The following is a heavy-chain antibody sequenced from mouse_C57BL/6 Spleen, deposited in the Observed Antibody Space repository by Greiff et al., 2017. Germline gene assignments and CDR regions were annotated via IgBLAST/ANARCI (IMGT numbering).Heavy chain of an antibody. CDR2: IDPSDSET. J-gene: IGHJ2*01. CDR1: GYTFTSYW. Sequence: QVQLQQPGAELVRPGSSVKLSCKASGYTFTSYWMHWVKQRPIQGLEWIGNIDPSDSETHYNQKFKDKATLTVDKSSSTAYMQLSSLTSEDSAVYYCARGRLRGTFYYCDYWGQGTTLTVSS. V-gene: IGHV1-52*01. CDR3: ARGRLRGTFYYCDY. D-gene: IGHD2-4*01.